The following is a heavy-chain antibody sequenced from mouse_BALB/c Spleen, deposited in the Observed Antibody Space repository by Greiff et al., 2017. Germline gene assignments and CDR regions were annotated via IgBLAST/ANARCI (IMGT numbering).Heavy chain of an antibody. V-gene: IGHV3-2*02. CDR3: ARRGDGYDVGYAMDY. D-gene: IGHD2-2*01. J-gene: IGHJ4*01. CDR1: GYSITSDYA. CDR2: ISYSGST. Sequence: EVKVVESGPGLVKPSQSLSLTCTVTGYSITSDYAWNWIRQFPGNKLEWMGYISYSGSTSYNPSLKSRISITRDTSKNQFFLQLNSVTTEEPATYYCARRGDGYDVGYAMDYWGQGTSVTVSA.